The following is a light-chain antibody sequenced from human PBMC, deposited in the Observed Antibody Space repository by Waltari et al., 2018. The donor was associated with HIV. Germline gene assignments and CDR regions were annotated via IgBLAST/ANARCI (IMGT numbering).Light chain of an antibody. CDR3: AAWDASLSAWV. Sequence: QSVLTQPPSASGTPGQRVTISCSGSSSNIGSNYVYWYQQLPGTAPKLLIYMNNQRPPGVPDRFSGSKAGTSASLAISGLRSEDEADYYCAAWDASLSAWVFGGGTKLTVL. CDR2: MNN. J-gene: IGLJ3*02. CDR1: SSNIGSNY. V-gene: IGLV1-47*01.